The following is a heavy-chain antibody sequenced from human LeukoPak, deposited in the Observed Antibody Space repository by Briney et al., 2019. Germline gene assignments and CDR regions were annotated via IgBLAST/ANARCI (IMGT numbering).Heavy chain of an antibody. Sequence: SETLSLTCTVSGGSISSYYWSWIRQPPGKGLEWIGYIYYSGSTNYNPSLKSRVTISVDTSKNQFSLKLSSVTAADTAVYYCARGPRAGDWDSGMDVWGQGTTVTVSS. D-gene: IGHD2-21*02. J-gene: IGHJ6*02. V-gene: IGHV4-59*12. CDR1: GGSISSYY. CDR2: IYYSGST. CDR3: ARGPRAGDWDSGMDV.